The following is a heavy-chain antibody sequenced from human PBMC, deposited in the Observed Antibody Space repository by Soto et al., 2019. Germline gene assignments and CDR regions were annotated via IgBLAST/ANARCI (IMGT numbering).Heavy chain of an antibody. CDR1: GFTFSSYA. CDR3: ARDPLWGTAMVLWYFDL. CDR2: ISYDGSNK. Sequence: SGFTFSSYAMHWVRQAPGKGLEWVAVISYDGSNKYYADSVKGRFTISRDNSKNTLYLQMNSLRAEDTAVYYCARDPLWGTAMVLWYFDLWGRGTLVT. D-gene: IGHD5-18*01. J-gene: IGHJ2*01. V-gene: IGHV3-30-3*02.